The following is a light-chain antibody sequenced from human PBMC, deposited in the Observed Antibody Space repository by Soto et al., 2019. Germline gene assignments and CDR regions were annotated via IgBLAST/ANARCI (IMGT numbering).Light chain of an antibody. CDR3: SSYTSSSTLV. V-gene: IGLV2-14*03. Sequence: QSALTQPASVSGSPGQSITISCSGTSTDVVAYHYVSWYQHHPGTAPKLMIYDVSVRPSGISNRFSGSKSGNTASLTISGLQGEDDADYYCSSYTSSSTLVFGTGTKLTVL. CDR1: STDVVAYHY. CDR2: DVS. J-gene: IGLJ1*01.